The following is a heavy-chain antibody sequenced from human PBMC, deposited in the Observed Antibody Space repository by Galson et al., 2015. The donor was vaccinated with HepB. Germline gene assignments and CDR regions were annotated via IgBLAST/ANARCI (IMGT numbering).Heavy chain of an antibody. D-gene: IGHD3-10*01. Sequence: SLRLSCAASGFTFDDYGMAWVRQAPGKGLEWVSGINWKSGITGYADSVKGRFTISRDNAKNSLYLQMNSLRAEDTALYHCTRDTVWFGETLMYNWFDPWGQGTLVTVSS. CDR2: INWKSGIT. V-gene: IGHV3-20*01. CDR3: TRDTVWFGETLMYNWFDP. J-gene: IGHJ5*02. CDR1: GFTFDDYG.